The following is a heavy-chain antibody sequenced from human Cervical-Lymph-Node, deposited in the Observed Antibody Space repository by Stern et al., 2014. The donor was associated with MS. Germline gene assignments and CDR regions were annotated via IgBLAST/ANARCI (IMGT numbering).Heavy chain of an antibody. CDR2: TYYRSKWYN. CDR1: GDSVSSNSAA. CDR3: ARGLNYYDSSGKDYYFDY. J-gene: IGHJ4*02. Sequence: QVQLQQSGPGLVKPSQTLSLTCAISGDSVSSNSAAWNWIRQSPSRGIEWLGRTYYRSKWYNDYAVAGKSRITINPDTSENQFSLQLNSVTPEDTAVYYCARGLNYYDSSGKDYYFDYWGQGTLVTVSS. D-gene: IGHD3-22*01. V-gene: IGHV6-1*01.